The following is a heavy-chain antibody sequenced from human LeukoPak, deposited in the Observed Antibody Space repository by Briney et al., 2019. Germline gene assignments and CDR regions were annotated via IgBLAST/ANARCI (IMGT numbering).Heavy chain of an antibody. CDR3: ARVRPEGYGDYEIHYYYYGMDV. Sequence: SETLSLTCTVSGGSISSYYWSWIRQPPGKGLEWIGYIYYSGSTNYNPSLKSRVTISVDTSKNQFSLKLSSVTAADTAVYYCARVRPEGYGDYEIHYYYYGMDVWGQGTTVTVSS. D-gene: IGHD4-17*01. V-gene: IGHV4-59*01. CDR2: IYYSGST. J-gene: IGHJ6*02. CDR1: GGSISSYY.